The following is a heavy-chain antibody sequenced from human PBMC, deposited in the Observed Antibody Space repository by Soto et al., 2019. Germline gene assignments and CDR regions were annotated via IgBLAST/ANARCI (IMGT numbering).Heavy chain of an antibody. CDR3: ARDRGYQVVSWSSYYYDLDV. J-gene: IGHJ6*02. CDR2: INHSGST. V-gene: IGHV4-34*01. CDR1: GGSVSGHY. D-gene: IGHD2-15*01. Sequence: QVQLQQWGAGLLKPSETLSLNCTVQGGSVSGHYWSWIRQSPGKGLEWIGEINHSGSTNYNPFLKSRVTISVDTSRNQFSLKVRSVTAADTAVYYCARDRGYQVVSWSSYYYDLDVWGQGATVTVSS.